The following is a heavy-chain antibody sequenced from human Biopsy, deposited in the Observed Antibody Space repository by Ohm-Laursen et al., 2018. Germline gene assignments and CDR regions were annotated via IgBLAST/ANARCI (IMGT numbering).Heavy chain of an antibody. CDR3: AKDRGYDILTGYYAEE. Sequence: SLRLSCAASGVTLSGYSMNWVRQAPGKGLEWASSISASSSYIYYADSVKGRFTVSKENGKNSLYLHMNSLRAEDTAVYYCAKDRGYDILTGYYAEEWGQGTLVTVSS. J-gene: IGHJ4*02. D-gene: IGHD3-9*01. V-gene: IGHV3-21*01. CDR2: ISASSSYI. CDR1: GVTLSGYS.